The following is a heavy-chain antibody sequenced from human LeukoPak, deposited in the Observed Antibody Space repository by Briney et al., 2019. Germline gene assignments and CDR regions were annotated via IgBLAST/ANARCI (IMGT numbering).Heavy chain of an antibody. V-gene: IGHV1-2*02. CDR3: ARARITIFGVVIMGGY. CDR2: INPNSGGT. Sequence: ASVKVSCKASGYTFTDYYIHWVRQAPGQGLEWMGWINPNSGGTNYAQKFQGRVTMTRDTSISTAYMELSRLRSDDTAVYYCARARITIFGVVIMGGYWGQGTLVTVSS. D-gene: IGHD3-3*01. J-gene: IGHJ4*02. CDR1: GYTFTDYY.